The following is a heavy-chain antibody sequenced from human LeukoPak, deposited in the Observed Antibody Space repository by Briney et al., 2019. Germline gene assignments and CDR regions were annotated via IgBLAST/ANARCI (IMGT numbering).Heavy chain of an antibody. V-gene: IGHV3-30-3*01. J-gene: IGHJ4*02. CDR2: ISYDGSNK. Sequence: GRSLRLSCAASGFTFSSYAMHWVRQAPGKGLEWVAVISYDGSNKYYADSVKGRFTISRDNSKNTLYLQMNSLRAEDTAVYYCAKDGDSSGWYGYYFDYWGQGTLVTVSS. D-gene: IGHD6-19*01. CDR1: GFTFSSYA. CDR3: AKDGDSSGWYGYYFDY.